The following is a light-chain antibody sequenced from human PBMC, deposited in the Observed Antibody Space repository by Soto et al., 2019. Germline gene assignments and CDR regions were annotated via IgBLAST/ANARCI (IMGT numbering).Light chain of an antibody. J-gene: IGKJ1*01. CDR2: AAS. CDR3: QQSYSTPRT. V-gene: IGKV1-39*01. Sequence: DIHMYQSPSSLSASVGDRVTITCRASQSISSYLHGYQQKPGKAPKLLIYAASSLQSGGPSRFSGRGSGTDCTLTISSLQPEDFATYYCQQSYSTPRTFGQGTKVEIK. CDR1: QSISSY.